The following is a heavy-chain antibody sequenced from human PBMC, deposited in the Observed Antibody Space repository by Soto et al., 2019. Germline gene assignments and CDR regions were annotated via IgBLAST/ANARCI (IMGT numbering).Heavy chain of an antibody. CDR2: ISGSGGST. D-gene: IGHD2-21*02. J-gene: IGHJ6*02. V-gene: IGHV3-23*01. CDR3: AKRRTAQPLGYYYYGMDV. Sequence: GSLDISCAASGVTVSSYAMNWVRKDTGKGLEWVSGISGSGGSTYYADSVKGRFTISRDNSKNTLYLQMNSLRAEDTAVYYCAKRRTAQPLGYYYYGMDVWGQGTTVTVSS. CDR1: GVTVSSYA.